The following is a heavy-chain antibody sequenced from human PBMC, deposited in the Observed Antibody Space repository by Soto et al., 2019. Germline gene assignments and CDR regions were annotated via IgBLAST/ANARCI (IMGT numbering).Heavy chain of an antibody. V-gene: IGHV1-69*01. CDR1: GGTFSSYA. CDR3: AAQKVPHQAQKYGMDV. CDR2: IIPIFGTA. Sequence: QVQLVQSGAEVKKPGSSVKVSCKASGGTFSSYAISWVRQAPGQGLEWMGGIIPIFGTANYAQKFQGRVTITADESTSTAYMELSSLRSEDTAVYYCAAQKVPHQAQKYGMDVWGQGTTVTVSS. D-gene: IGHD1-1*01. J-gene: IGHJ6*02.